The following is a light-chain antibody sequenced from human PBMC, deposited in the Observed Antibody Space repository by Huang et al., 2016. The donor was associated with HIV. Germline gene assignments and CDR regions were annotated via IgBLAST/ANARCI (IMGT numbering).Light chain of an antibody. V-gene: IGKV2-28*01. Sequence: DIVMTQSPLSLPVTPGEPASISCRSSQSLLQSNGYNYLDWYLQKPGQSPQLLIYLRANRASGVPDRFSGSGSGTAFTLKISRVEAEDVGVYYCMQTLQTPLTFGGGTKVEIK. CDR2: LRA. CDR3: MQTLQTPLT. CDR1: QSLLQSNGYNY. J-gene: IGKJ4*01.